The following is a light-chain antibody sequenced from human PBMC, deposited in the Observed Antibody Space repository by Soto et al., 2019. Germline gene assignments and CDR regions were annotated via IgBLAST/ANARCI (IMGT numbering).Light chain of an antibody. CDR3: CSYAGSGTYV. Sequence: QSVLTQCASVSGSPGQSITISCAETNSDVGSYNFVSWLQQHAGKAPKLMIYEGNKRPSGVSNRFSGSKSGNTASLTISGLQTEDEADYYCCSYAGSGTYVFGTGTKVTVL. CDR1: NSDVGSYNF. V-gene: IGLV2-23*01. CDR2: EGN. J-gene: IGLJ1*01.